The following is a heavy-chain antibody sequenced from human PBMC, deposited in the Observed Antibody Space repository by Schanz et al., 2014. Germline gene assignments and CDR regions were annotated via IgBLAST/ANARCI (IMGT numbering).Heavy chain of an antibody. J-gene: IGHJ4*02. D-gene: IGHD3-22*01. CDR1: GFTFSDYY. CDR3: AKDGRLPYYGTGSDCDY. V-gene: IGHV3-11*01. Sequence: QVQLVESGGGLVKPGGSLRLSCAASGFTFSDYYMSWIRQAPGKGLEWVSYISNSGTTIYYADSVKGRFTISRDNLKNTVYLQMNSLRAGDTAVYYCAKDGRLPYYGTGSDCDYWGQGTLVAVSS. CDR2: ISNSGTTI.